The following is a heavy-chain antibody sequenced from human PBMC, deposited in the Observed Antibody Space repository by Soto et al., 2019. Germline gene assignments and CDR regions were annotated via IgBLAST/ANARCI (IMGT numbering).Heavy chain of an antibody. CDR3: TVGVRFYGPDSLDM. CDR1: GYTFSSYG. D-gene: IGHD3-3*01. Sequence: ASVKVSCKASGYTFSSYGISWVRQAPGQGLEWMGWTSVHNGDTNYAQKFQGRVTMTTDKSTSTAFMELRSLRSDDTALYYCTVGVRFYGPDSLDMWGQGTMVTVSS. CDR2: TSVHNGDT. V-gene: IGHV1-18*01. J-gene: IGHJ3*02.